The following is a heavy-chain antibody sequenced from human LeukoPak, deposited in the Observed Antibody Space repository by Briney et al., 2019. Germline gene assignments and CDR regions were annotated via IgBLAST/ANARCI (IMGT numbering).Heavy chain of an antibody. D-gene: IGHD3-22*01. CDR3: ARVYYDSSGYYPDNWFDP. CDR1: GXY. V-gene: IGHV4-31*02. Sequence: GXYWSWIXXXXGXGLEWIGYIYXSGSTYYNPSLKSRVTISVDTSKNQFSLKLSSVTAADTAVYYCARVYYDSSGYYPDNWFDPWGQGTLVTVSS. CDR2: IYXSGST. J-gene: IGHJ5*02.